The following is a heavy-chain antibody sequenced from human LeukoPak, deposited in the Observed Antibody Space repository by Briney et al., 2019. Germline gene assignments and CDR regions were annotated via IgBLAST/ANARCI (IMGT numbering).Heavy chain of an antibody. Sequence: GGSLRLSCAASGFTFSSYEMNWVRQAPGKGLEWVTVISYDGSNKYYADSVKGRFTISRDNSKNTVYLQMNSLRAEDTAVYFCAREVTHYSDNSGYFDYWGQGTQVTVSS. CDR3: AREVTHYSDNSGYFDY. V-gene: IGHV3-30-3*01. CDR2: ISYDGSNK. D-gene: IGHD3-22*01. J-gene: IGHJ4*02. CDR1: GFTFSSYE.